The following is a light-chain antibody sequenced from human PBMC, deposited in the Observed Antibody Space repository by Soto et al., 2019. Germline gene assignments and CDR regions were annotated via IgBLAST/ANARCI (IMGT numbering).Light chain of an antibody. CDR1: SSDIGDYDY. CDR3: CSYTDIALDVV. J-gene: IGLJ2*01. Sequence: QSALTQPASVSGSPGQSITISCTGTSSDIGDYDYVSWYQHLPRKAPKLLIFDVTHRPSGVSDRFSGSKSGNTASLTISGVRPEDEADYYCCSYTDIALDVVFGGGTKLTVL. V-gene: IGLV2-14*01. CDR2: DVT.